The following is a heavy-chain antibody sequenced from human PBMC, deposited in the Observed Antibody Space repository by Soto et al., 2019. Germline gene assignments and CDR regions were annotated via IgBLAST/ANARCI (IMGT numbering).Heavy chain of an antibody. CDR2: VYYTEST. CDR3: ARGRTVRNYADDSSDYFYFFDY. CDR1: GDSISTFY. D-gene: IGHD3-22*01. J-gene: IGHJ4*02. Sequence: SEPLSLTCTVSGDSISTFYWGWMRQSPGKELEWIGYVYYTESTNYNPSLESRVTISVDRSKNQFSLKLTSANAADTAVYYCARGRTVRNYADDSSDYFYFFDYWGQGTQVTVSS. V-gene: IGHV4-59*01.